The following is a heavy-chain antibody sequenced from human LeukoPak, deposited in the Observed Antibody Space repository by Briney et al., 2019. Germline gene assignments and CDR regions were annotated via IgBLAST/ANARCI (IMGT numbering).Heavy chain of an antibody. CDR3: EREKWEPHTPHCSYYVDV. CDR2: ICYSGST. D-gene: IGHD1-26*01. CDR1: GGFISRYY. V-gene: IGHV4-59*01. Sequence: SETLTLTCTVSGGFISRYYWSWIRQPPGKGLEWVGNICYSGSTIYHPSLESRVTISVDTPKNQFSLKLSSVTAADTAVYYCEREKWEPHTPHCSYYVDVWGKGTTVTVSS. J-gene: IGHJ6*03.